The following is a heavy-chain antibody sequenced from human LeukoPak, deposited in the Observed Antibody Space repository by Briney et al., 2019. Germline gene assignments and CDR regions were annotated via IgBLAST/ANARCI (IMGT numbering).Heavy chain of an antibody. V-gene: IGHV3-9*01. Sequence: GRSLRLSCAASGFTFDDYAMHWVRQAPGKGLEWVSGISWNSGSIGYADSVKGRFTISRDNAKNSLYLQMNSLRAEDTALYYCAKGMTYDSSGSFDYWGQGTLVTVSS. CDR3: AKGMTYDSSGSFDY. CDR1: GFTFDDYA. CDR2: ISWNSGSI. D-gene: IGHD3-22*01. J-gene: IGHJ4*02.